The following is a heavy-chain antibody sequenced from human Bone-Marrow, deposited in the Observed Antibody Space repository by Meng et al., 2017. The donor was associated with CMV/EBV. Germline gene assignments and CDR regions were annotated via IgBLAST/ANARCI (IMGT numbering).Heavy chain of an antibody. CDR1: GGSLISYY. J-gene: IGHJ5*02. D-gene: IGHD3-16*01. CDR3: ARAYYDYVWGINWFDP. Sequence: GSRRLSCTVSGGSLISYYWSWVRQPPGKGLEWIGYIYYTGSTNYNPSLKSRVTISVDTSKNQISLRLSSVTAADTAVYFCARAYYDYVWGINWFDPWGQGTLVTVSS. CDR2: IYYTGST. V-gene: IGHV4-59*01.